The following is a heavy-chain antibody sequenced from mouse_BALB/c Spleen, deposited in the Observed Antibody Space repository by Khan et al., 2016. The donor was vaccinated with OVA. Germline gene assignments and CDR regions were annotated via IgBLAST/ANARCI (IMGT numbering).Heavy chain of an antibody. CDR2: INTHSGVP. CDR3: ARGRAAYYRNDGGAMEY. Sequence: QIQLVQSGPELKKPGETVRISCKASGYTFTTAGIQWVQKMPGKGLKWIGWINTHSGVPKYAEDFKGRFAFSLEISVNTAYLQITNLTYEDTATSFDARGRAAYYRNDGGAMEYWGQGTSVTVSS. J-gene: IGHJ4*01. CDR1: GYTFTTAG. D-gene: IGHD2-14*01. V-gene: IGHV9-4*02.